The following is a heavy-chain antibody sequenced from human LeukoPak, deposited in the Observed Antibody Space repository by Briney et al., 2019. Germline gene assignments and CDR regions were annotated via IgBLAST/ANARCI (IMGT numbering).Heavy chain of an antibody. J-gene: IGHJ2*01. CDR2: VSYDGNTQ. V-gene: IGHV3-30-3*02. CDR3: AKYSYDWYFDL. D-gene: IGHD5-18*01. Sequence: GGSLRLSCAASGFTFRNYSMHWVRQAPGKGLEWVAVVSYDGNTQYYSDSVKGRFTISRDNSKNTLYLQMNSLKTEDTAVYYCAKYSYDWYFDLWGRGTLVTVSS. CDR1: GFTFRNYS.